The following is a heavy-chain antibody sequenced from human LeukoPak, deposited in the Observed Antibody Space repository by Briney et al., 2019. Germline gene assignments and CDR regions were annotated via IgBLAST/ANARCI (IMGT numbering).Heavy chain of an antibody. CDR3: ATGPGYCSSTSCSVFYY. Sequence: GGSLRLSCAAYGFSFSDYYMSWIRQAPGKGLEWVSYISSSSSTMSYADSVKCRFTISRENAKNSLYLQINSLRAEDTAVYYCATGPGYCSSTSCSVFYYWGQGTLVAVSS. CDR1: GFSFSDYY. D-gene: IGHD2-2*01. J-gene: IGHJ4*02. V-gene: IGHV3-11*01. CDR2: ISSSSSTM.